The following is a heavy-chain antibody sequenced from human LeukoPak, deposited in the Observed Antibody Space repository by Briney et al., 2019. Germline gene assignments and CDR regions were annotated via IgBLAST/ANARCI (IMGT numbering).Heavy chain of an antibody. D-gene: IGHD1-1*01. CDR1: GFTFSYSA. J-gene: IGHJ4*02. V-gene: IGHV3-23*01. CDR2: ITGGGSNT. Sequence: GGSLRLSCAASGFTFSYSAMTWVRQAPGKGLEWVSAITGGGSNTYYADSVKGRFTTSRDNSENMVYLQMNSLRAEDTAVYYCAKDRALWSFDYWGQGTLVTVSS. CDR3: AKDRALWSFDY.